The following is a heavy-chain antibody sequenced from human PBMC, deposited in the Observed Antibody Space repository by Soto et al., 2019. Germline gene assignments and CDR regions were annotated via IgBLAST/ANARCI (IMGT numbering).Heavy chain of an antibody. D-gene: IGHD1-26*01. J-gene: IGHJ5*02. CDR3: AREEILVAYNWFDP. CDR1: GDSVSSNSAA. V-gene: IGHV6-1*01. CDR2: TYYRSQWYS. Sequence: SPTLSLTCAISGDSVSSNSAAWNWIRQYTSRGLEWLGRTYYRSQWYSDYAVAVKGRITINPDTSKNQFSLQLNSVTPEDTALYYCAREEILVAYNWFDPWGQGTLVTVSS.